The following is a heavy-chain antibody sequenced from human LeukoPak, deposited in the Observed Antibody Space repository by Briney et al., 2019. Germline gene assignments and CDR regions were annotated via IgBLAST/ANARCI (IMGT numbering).Heavy chain of an antibody. Sequence: GGSLRLSCAASGFTFSSYAMHWVRQAPGKGLEWVAVISYDGSNKYYADSVKGRFTISRDNSKNTLYLQMNSLRAEDTAVYYCARAPLRYCGGDCYIPYFDYWGQGTLVTV. D-gene: IGHD2-21*02. CDR1: GFTFSSYA. CDR3: ARAPLRYCGGDCYIPYFDY. J-gene: IGHJ4*02. CDR2: ISYDGSNK. V-gene: IGHV3-30*04.